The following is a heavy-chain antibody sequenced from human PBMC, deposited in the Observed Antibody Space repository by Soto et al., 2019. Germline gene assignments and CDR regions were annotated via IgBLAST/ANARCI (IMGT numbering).Heavy chain of an antibody. CDR3: AHALGDILTGYSIYPFDY. CDR2: INHSGST. CDR1: GGSFSGYY. D-gene: IGHD3-9*01. Sequence: SQTLSLTCAVYGGSFSGYYWSWIRQPPGKGLEWIGEINHSGSTNYNPSLKSRVTISVDTSKNQFSLKLSSVTAADTAVYYCAHALGDILTGYSIYPFDYWGQGTLVTVSS. J-gene: IGHJ4*02. V-gene: IGHV4-34*01.